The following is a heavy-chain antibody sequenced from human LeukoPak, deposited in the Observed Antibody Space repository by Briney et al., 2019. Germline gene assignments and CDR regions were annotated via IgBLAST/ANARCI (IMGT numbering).Heavy chain of an antibody. J-gene: IGHJ2*01. Sequence: SETLSLTCTVSGYSISSGYYWGWIRQPPGKGLEWLGSIYHSGSTYYNPSLKSRVTISVDTSKNQFSLKLSSVTAADTAVYYCARGYYYDSSGYYRNWYFDLWDRGTLVTVSS. CDR3: ARGYYYDSSGYYRNWYFDL. V-gene: IGHV4-38-2*02. CDR1: GYSISSGYY. CDR2: IYHSGST. D-gene: IGHD3-22*01.